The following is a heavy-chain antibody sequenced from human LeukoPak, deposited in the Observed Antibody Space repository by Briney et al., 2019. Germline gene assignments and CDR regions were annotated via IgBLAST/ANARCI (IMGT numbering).Heavy chain of an antibody. CDR3: AKRGVVIRVILVGFHKEAYYFDS. CDR1: GITLSNYG. J-gene: IGHJ4*02. CDR2: ISGSGGAT. D-gene: IGHD3-10*01. V-gene: IGHV3-23*01. Sequence: GGSLRLSCAVSGITLSNYGMSWVRQAPGKGLEWVAGISGSGGATNYADSVKGRFTISRDNAKNTLYLQMNSLRAEDTAVYFCAKRGVVIRVILVGFHKEAYYFDSWGQGALVTVSS.